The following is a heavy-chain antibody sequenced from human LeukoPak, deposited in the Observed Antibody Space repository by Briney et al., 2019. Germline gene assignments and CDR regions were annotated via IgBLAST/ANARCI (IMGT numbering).Heavy chain of an antibody. Sequence: GRSLRLSCAASGFTFSSYAMHWVRQAPGKGLEWVAVISYDGSNKYYADSGKGRFTISRDNSKNTLYLQMNSLRAEDTAVFYCARDFTAIGTYYFDYWGQGTLVTVSS. V-gene: IGHV3-30-3*01. CDR3: ARDFTAIGTYYFDY. CDR1: GFTFSSYA. CDR2: ISYDGSNK. D-gene: IGHD1-26*01. J-gene: IGHJ4*02.